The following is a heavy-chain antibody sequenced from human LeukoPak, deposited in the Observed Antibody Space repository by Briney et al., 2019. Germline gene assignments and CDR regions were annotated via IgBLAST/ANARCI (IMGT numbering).Heavy chain of an antibody. Sequence: GASVTVSCKVSGYTLTELSMHWVRQAPGKGLAWMGGFDPEDGETIYAQKFQGRVTMTEDTSTDTAYMELSSLRSEDTAVYYCATAIPGVVVPAATGGGYYYYMDVWGKGTTVTVSS. D-gene: IGHD2-2*01. CDR1: GYTLTELS. CDR3: ATAIPGVVVPAATGGGYYYYMDV. CDR2: FDPEDGET. J-gene: IGHJ6*03. V-gene: IGHV1-24*01.